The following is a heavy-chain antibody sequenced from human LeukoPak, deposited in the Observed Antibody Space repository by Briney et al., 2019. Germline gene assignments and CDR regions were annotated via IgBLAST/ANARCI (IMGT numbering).Heavy chain of an antibody. J-gene: IGHJ3*02. CDR1: GFTFSLYD. Sequence: GGSLRLSCAASGFTFSLYDMHWVRQATGKSLEWVSGIGTVGDTYYADSVKGRFTISRENAKNSLSLQMDSLRAGDTAVYYCTRDLREGTTPDASDIWGHGTMVTVSS. V-gene: IGHV3-13*01. CDR2: IGTVGDT. D-gene: IGHD1-7*01. CDR3: TRDLREGTTPDASDI.